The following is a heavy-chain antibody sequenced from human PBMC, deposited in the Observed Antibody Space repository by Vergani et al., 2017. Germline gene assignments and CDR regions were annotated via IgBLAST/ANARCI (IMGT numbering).Heavy chain of an antibody. CDR1: GFTFSRHW. CDR2: VNPEGTNT. V-gene: IGHV3-74*01. Sequence: EVQLVESGGGLVQPGGSLRLSCAASGFTFSRHWMHWVRQAPGKGLVWVSRVNPEGTNTPYADSVKGRFTISRDNAKNMMYLQLNSLRDEDTAVYYCARDVLIDAEGTELDYWGQGTLVTVSS. CDR3: ARDVLIDAEGTELDY. J-gene: IGHJ4*02. D-gene: IGHD1-14*01.